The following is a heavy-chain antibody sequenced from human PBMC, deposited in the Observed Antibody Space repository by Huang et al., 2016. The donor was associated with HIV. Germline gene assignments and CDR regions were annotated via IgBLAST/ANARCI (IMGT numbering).Heavy chain of an antibody. D-gene: IGHD3-9*01. J-gene: IGHJ4*02. CDR3: ATGFDVFFDF. CDR1: EYTLTELS. V-gene: IGHV1-24*01. CDR2: FDPEMGET. Sequence: QVQLVQSRAEVKKPGASVKVSCKVSEYTLTELSIHWVRQPPGKGLEWMGGFDPEMGETIYAQNVQGRVTMTEDTSTETAFMELSGLRPEDTAVYYCATGFDVFFDFWGQGTLVTVSS.